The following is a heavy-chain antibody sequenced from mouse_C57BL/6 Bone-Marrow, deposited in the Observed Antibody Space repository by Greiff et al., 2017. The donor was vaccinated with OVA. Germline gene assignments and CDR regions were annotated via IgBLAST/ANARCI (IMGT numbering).Heavy chain of an antibody. CDR2: INPNNGGT. V-gene: IGHV1-18*01. CDR3: ARRYYYGSSSWYFDV. Sequence: VQLQQSGPELVKPGASVKIPCKASGYTFTDYNMDWVKQSHGKSLEWIGDINPNNGGTIYNQKFKGQATLTVDKSSSTAYMELRSLTSEDTAVYYCARRYYYGSSSWYFDVWGTGTTVTVSS. D-gene: IGHD1-1*01. J-gene: IGHJ1*03. CDR1: GYTFTDYN.